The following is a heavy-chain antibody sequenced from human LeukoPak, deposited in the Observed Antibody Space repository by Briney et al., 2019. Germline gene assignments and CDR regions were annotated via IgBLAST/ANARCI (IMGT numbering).Heavy chain of an antibody. J-gene: IGHJ3*02. CDR3: AREEPRYGDSYSPDAFDI. V-gene: IGHV3-30-3*01. D-gene: IGHD4-17*01. Sequence: GRSLRLSCAAFGFTFSSYAMHWVRQAPGKGLEWVAVISYDGSNKYYADSVKGRFTISRDNSKNTLYLQMNSLRAEDTAVYYCAREEPRYGDSYSPDAFDIWGQGTMVTVSS. CDR2: ISYDGSNK. CDR1: GFTFSSYA.